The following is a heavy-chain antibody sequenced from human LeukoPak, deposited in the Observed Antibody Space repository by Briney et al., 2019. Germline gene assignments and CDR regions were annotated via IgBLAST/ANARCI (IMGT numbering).Heavy chain of an antibody. CDR3: ARRGDGYNYDFDY. Sequence: SETLSLTCTVSGGSISSGDYYWSWIRQPSGKGLEWIGYIYYSGSTYYNPSLKSRVTISVDTSKNQFSLKLSSVTAADTAVYYCARRGDGYNYDFDYWGQGTLVTVSS. CDR2: IYYSGST. CDR1: GGSISSGDYY. D-gene: IGHD5-24*01. J-gene: IGHJ4*02. V-gene: IGHV4-30-4*01.